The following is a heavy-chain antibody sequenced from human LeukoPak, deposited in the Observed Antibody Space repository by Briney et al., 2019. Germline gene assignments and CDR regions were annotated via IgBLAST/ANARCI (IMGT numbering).Heavy chain of an antibody. CDR3: AKDPSGGYGSGSYGMDV. J-gene: IGHJ6*02. CDR2: ISWNSGSI. Sequence: PGGSLRLSCAASGFTFDDYAMHWVRQAPGKGLEWVPGISWNSGSIGYADSVKGRFTISRDNAKNSLYLQMNSLRAEDTALYYCAKDPSGGYGSGSYGMDVWGQGTTVTVSS. V-gene: IGHV3-9*01. D-gene: IGHD3-10*01. CDR1: GFTFDDYA.